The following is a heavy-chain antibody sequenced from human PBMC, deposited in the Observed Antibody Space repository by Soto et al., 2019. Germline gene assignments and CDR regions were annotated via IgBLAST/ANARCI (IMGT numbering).Heavy chain of an antibody. J-gene: IGHJ5*02. V-gene: IGHV1-8*01. CDR3: ARMASFGSLNWFDP. CDR1: GYTFTNND. CDR2: MNPGSGDT. Sequence: ASVKVSCKASGYTFTNNDVTWVRQATGQGLEWMGWMNPGSGDTGYAQKFQGRVTMTRNISIATAYMELSSLRSEDTAIYYCARMASFGSLNWFDPWGQGTLVTAPQ. D-gene: IGHD5-18*01.